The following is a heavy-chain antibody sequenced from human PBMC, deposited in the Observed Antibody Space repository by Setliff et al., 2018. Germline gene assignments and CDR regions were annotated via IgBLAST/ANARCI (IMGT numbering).Heavy chain of an antibody. J-gene: IGHJ6*03. D-gene: IGHD6-19*01. V-gene: IGHV4-4*07. CDR2: IYTSGST. Sequence: SETLSLTCTVSGGSISNYYWSWIRQPAGKGLEWIGRIYTSGSTNYNPSLKSRVTMSIDTSKNQFSLKLNSVTAADMAVYYCAREQWLDPPGYYYMDVWAKGTTVTVSS. CDR1: GGSISNYY. CDR3: AREQWLDPPGYYYMDV.